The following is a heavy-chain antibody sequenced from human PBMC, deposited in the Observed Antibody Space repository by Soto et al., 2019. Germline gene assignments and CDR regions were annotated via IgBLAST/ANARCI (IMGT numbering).Heavy chain of an antibody. D-gene: IGHD3-22*01. CDR3: ARETVSDYYDSSGPPDW. V-gene: IGHV4-31*03. CDR2: IYYSGST. J-gene: IGHJ4*02. CDR1: GGPISSGGYY. Sequence: SETLSLTCTVSGGPISSGGYYWSWIRQHPGKGLEWIGYIYYSGSTYYNPSLKSRVTISVDTSKNQFSLKLSSVTAADTAVYYCARETVSDYYDSSGPPDWWGQGTLVTVSS.